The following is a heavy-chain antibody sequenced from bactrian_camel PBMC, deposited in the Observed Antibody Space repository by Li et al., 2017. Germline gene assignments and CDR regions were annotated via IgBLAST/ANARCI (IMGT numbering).Heavy chain of an antibody. J-gene: IGHJ4*01. CDR2: INSAGGST. Sequence: VQLVESGGGLVQPGGSLRLSCVASGFTASLYAMSWVRQAPGKGLEWVSNINSAGGSTYYADSVKGRFTISRDNAKNMVYLQMNSLKSEDTALYYCAARIATRGTYEYKYWGRGTQVTVS. D-gene: IGHD4*01. CDR3: AARIATRGTYEYKY. CDR1: GFTASLYA. V-gene: IGHV3S40*01.